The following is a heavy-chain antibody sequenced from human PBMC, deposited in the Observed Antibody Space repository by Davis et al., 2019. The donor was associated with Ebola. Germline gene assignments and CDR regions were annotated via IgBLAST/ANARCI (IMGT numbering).Heavy chain of an antibody. V-gene: IGHV4-38-2*02. Sequence: GSLRLSCTVSGYSISSGYYWGWIRQPPGKGLEWIGSIYHSGSTYYNPSLKSRVTISVDTSKNQFSLKLSSVTAADTAVYYCARDGGTAYYYYGMDVWGQGTTVTVSS. J-gene: IGHJ6*02. CDR2: IYHSGST. D-gene: IGHD3-16*01. CDR1: GYSISSGYY. CDR3: ARDGGTAYYYYGMDV.